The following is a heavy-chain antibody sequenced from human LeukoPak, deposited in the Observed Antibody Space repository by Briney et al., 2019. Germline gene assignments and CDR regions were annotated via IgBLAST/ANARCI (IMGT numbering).Heavy chain of an antibody. V-gene: IGHV4-59*05. CDR2: IYYSGST. D-gene: IGHD3-10*01. CDR3: ARHRSHYYGSGSYDY. Sequence: SETLSLTCTVSGGSISSYYWSWIRQPPGKGLEWIGSIYYSGSTYYNPSLKSRVTISVDTSKNQFSLKLSSVTAADTAVYYCARHRSHYYGSGSYDYWGQGTLVTVSS. CDR1: GGSISSYY. J-gene: IGHJ4*02.